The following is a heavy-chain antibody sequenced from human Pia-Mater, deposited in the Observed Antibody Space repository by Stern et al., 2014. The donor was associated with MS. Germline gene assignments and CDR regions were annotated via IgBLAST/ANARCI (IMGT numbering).Heavy chain of an antibody. V-gene: IGHV4-31*03. J-gene: IGHJ5*02. CDR3: ARDLRYYYDSSGYYYRWFDP. D-gene: IGHD3-22*01. CDR2: IYYSGST. CDR1: GGSISSGGYY. Sequence: QLQLQESGPGLVKPSQTLSLTCTVSGGSISSGGYYWSWIRQHPGKGLEWIGYIYYSGSTYYNPSLKSRVTISVDTSKNQFFLKLSSVTAADTAVYYCARDLRYYYDSSGYYYRWFDPWGQGTLVTVSS.